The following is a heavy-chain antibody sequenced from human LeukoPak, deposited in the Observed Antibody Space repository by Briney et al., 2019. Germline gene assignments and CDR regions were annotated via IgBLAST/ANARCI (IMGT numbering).Heavy chain of an antibody. J-gene: IGHJ4*02. V-gene: IGHV4-34*01. CDR1: GGSFSGYY. CDR2: INHSGST. Sequence: IPSETLSLTCAVYGGSFSGYYWSWIRQPPGKGLEWIGEINHSGSTNYNPSLKSRVTISVDTSKNQSSLKLSSVTAADTAVYYCARVGYEAWREYGDPFDYWGQGTLVTVSS. CDR3: ARVGYEAWREYGDPFDY. D-gene: IGHD4-17*01.